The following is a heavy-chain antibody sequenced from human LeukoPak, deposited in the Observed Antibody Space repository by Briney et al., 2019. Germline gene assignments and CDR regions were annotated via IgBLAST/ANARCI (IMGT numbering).Heavy chain of an antibody. CDR3: AKDGRCGGGSCYPYYFDS. D-gene: IGHD2-15*01. CDR1: GFTFSSYG. CDR2: IWYDGSKK. V-gene: IGHV3-33*06. Sequence: PGGSLRLSCATSGFTFSSYGMHWVRQAPGKGPEWVAVIWYDGSKKYYVDSVKGRFTISRDSSKNTLYLQMSSLRAEDTAVYYCAKDGRCGGGSCYPYYFDSWGQGTLVTVSS. J-gene: IGHJ4*02.